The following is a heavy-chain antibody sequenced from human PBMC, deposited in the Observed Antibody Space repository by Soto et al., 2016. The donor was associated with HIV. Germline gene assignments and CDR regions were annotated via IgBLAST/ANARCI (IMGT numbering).Heavy chain of an antibody. J-gene: IGHJ4*02. V-gene: IGHV4-59*01. D-gene: IGHD6-19*01. Sequence: VQLQESGPGLVKPSETLSLTCTVSGGPISNYFWSWIRQPPGKGLEWIGYIYYSGSTSYNPSLKSRVTMSVDTSKNQFSLKLTSVTAADTAVYYCARNIAVGSQSPTPHFFDYWGQGTLVTVSS. CDR3: ARNIAVGSQSPTPHFFDY. CDR2: IYYSGST. CDR1: GGPISNYF.